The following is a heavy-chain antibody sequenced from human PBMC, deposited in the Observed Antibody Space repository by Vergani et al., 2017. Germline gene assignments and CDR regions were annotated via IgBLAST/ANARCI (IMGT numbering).Heavy chain of an antibody. J-gene: IGHJ3*01. CDR3: TARRTGRDPFDV. CDR1: GFNFDNYA. V-gene: IGHV3-9*01. Sequence: EVQLVESGGGFVQPGRSLRLFCAAPGFNFDNYAMHLVRQAPGKGREWVSGINDNSAIIIYADSVRGRFTISRDNAKKSLYLQMNSLKTDDTALYYCTARRTGRDPFDVWGRGTLVTVSS. CDR2: INDNSAII. D-gene: IGHD1-14*01.